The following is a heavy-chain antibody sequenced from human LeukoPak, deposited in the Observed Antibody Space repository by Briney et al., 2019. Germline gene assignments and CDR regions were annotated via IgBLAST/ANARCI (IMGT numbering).Heavy chain of an antibody. D-gene: IGHD2-21*02. CDR2: INHSGST. CDR1: SGSFSGYY. CDR3: ARDCGGDSYLGAFDI. Sequence: SETLSLTCAVYSGSFSGYYWSWIRQPPGRGLEWIGEINHSGSTNYNPSLKSRVTISVDTSKNQFSLKLNSVTAADTAVYFCARDCGGDSYLGAFDIWGQGTMVTVSS. V-gene: IGHV4-34*01. J-gene: IGHJ3*02.